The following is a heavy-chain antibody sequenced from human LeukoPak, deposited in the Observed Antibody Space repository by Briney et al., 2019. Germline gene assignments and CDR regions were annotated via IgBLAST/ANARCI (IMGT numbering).Heavy chain of an antibody. V-gene: IGHV1-69*05. Sequence: SVKVSCKASGGTFSSYAISWVRQAPGQGLEWMGGIIPIFGTANYAQKFQGRVTITMDESTSTAYMELSSLRSDDTAVYYCARAITVSRYYYYGMDVWGQGTTVTVYS. CDR3: ARAITVSRYYYYGMDV. J-gene: IGHJ6*02. CDR2: IIPIFGTA. D-gene: IGHD3-10*01. CDR1: GGTFSSYA.